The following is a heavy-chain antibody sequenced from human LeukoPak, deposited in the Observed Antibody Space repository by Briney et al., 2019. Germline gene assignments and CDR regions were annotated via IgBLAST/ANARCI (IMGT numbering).Heavy chain of an antibody. V-gene: IGHV4-61*02. Sequence: SETLSLTCTVSGGSISSGSYYWSWIRQPAGKGLEWIGRIYTGGSTNYNPSLKSRVTISVDTSKNQFSLKLSSVTAADTAVYYCARGYYDSSGYYQNFDYWGQGTLVTVSS. CDR3: ARGYYDSSGYYQNFDY. CDR1: GGSISSGSYY. J-gene: IGHJ4*02. D-gene: IGHD3-22*01. CDR2: IYTGGST.